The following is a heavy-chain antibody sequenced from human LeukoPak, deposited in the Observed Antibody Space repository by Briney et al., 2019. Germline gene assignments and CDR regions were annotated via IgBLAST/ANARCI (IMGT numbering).Heavy chain of an antibody. CDR1: GYFFKGYY. J-gene: IGHJ4*02. D-gene: IGHD2-2*01. CDR2: INPNSGGT. Sequence: ASVKVSRRASGYFFKGYYMHWVRQAPGQGLEWMGWINPNSGGTNYAQKFQGRVTMTRDTSISTAYMELSRLRSDDTAVYYCARGPLLRVRYQLLSGLGYWGQGTLVTVSS. CDR3: ARGPLLRVRYQLLSGLGY. V-gene: IGHV1-2*02.